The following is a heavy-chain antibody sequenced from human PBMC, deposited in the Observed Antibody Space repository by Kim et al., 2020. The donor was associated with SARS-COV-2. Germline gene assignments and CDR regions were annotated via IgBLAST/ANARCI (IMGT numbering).Heavy chain of an antibody. J-gene: IGHJ3*01. CDR3: TTFNRQDAFHA. Sequence: GGSLRLSCAASAFTLNNVWMNWVRQPPGKGLEWLGVIKNKPTGGTTHFAALVEGRFTISKDDSKNMLYLQINSLKTEDTAMYYCTTFNRQDAFHAWGGG. CDR2: IKNKPTGGTT. V-gene: IGHV3-15*01. CDR1: AFTLNNVW.